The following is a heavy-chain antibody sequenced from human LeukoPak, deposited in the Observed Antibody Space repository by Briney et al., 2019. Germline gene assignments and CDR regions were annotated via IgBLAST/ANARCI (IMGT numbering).Heavy chain of an antibody. V-gene: IGHV1-18*01. CDR3: ARGTGDDYYYGMDV. Sequence: ASVKVSCKASGYTFTSYGISWVRQAPGQGLEGMGWISAYNGNTNYAQKLQGRVTMTTDTSTSTAYMELRSLRSDDTAVYYCARGTGDDYYYGMDVWGQGTTVTVSS. CDR1: GYTFTSYG. D-gene: IGHD4-17*01. J-gene: IGHJ6*02. CDR2: ISAYNGNT.